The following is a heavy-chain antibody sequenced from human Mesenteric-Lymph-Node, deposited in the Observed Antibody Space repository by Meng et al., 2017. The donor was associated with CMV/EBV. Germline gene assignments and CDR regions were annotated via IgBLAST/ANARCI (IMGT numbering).Heavy chain of an antibody. CDR2: ISYDGSGESYDGNKK. Sequence: GESLKISCVVSGFTFSRSGMHWVRQAPGKGLEWVAVISYDGSGESYDGNKKYYADSAKGRFTISRDNSKSTLYLQMNSLRAEDTAVYYCAKDRYYYDSGSYSGYFDYWGQGILVTVSS. D-gene: IGHD3-10*01. CDR1: GFTFSRSG. CDR3: AKDRYYYDSGSYSGYFDY. J-gene: IGHJ4*02. V-gene: IGHV3-30*19.